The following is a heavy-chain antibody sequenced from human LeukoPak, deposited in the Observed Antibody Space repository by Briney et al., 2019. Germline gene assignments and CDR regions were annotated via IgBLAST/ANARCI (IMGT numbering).Heavy chain of an antibody. J-gene: IGHJ3*02. D-gene: IGHD3-3*01. V-gene: IGHV1-46*01. CDR1: GYTFTSYY. CDR2: INPSGGST. Sequence: ASVKVPCKESGYTFTSYYMHWVRQAPGQGLEWMGIINPSGGSTSYAQKFQGRVTMTRDTSTSTVYMELSSLRSEDTAVYYCARSSIGYYDFWSSDRPAGAFDIWGQGTMVTVSS. CDR3: ARSSIGYYDFWSSDRPAGAFDI.